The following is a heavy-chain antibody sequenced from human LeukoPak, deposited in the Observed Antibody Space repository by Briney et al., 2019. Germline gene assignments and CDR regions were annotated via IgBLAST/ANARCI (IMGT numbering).Heavy chain of an antibody. J-gene: IGHJ4*02. Sequence: PGGSLRLSCAASGFTFSSYGMHWVRQAPGKGLEWVAFIRYDGSNKYYADSVKGRFTISRDNSQNTLYLQMNSLRAEDTALYYCAKSSGSGSPQRSFDYWGQGTLVTVSS. D-gene: IGHD3-10*01. V-gene: IGHV3-30*02. CDR1: GFTFSSYG. CDR2: IRYDGSNK. CDR3: AKSSGSGSPQRSFDY.